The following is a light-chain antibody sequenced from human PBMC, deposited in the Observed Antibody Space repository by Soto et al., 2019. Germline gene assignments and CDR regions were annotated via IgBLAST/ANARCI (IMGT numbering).Light chain of an antibody. Sequence: DIQMTQSPSSLSASVGDSVSITCRTSQSVSRYVNWYQQKAGTAPKLLIYATSKLQSGVPSRFSGSGSGTDFTLSIRSLQPEDVATYYCQQSYGIPPFTFGPGTRVDI. J-gene: IGKJ3*01. CDR2: ATS. CDR3: QQSYGIPPFT. V-gene: IGKV1-39*01. CDR1: QSVSRY.